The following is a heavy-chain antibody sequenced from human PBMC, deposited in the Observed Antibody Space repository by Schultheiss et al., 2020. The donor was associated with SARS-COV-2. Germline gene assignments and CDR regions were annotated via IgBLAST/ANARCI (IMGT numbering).Heavy chain of an antibody. CDR1: GGSISSSTYS. V-gene: IGHV4-39*01. CDR3: ARAWEESYGMDV. CDR2: ISYTGNT. D-gene: IGHD1-26*01. Sequence: SETLSLTCIVSGGSISSSTYSWGWIRQSPGKGLEWIGTISYTGNTYYSPSLKSRVTVSVDTSKNQISLKLTSVTAADTAVYYCARAWEESYGMDVWGQGTTVTVSS. J-gene: IGHJ6*02.